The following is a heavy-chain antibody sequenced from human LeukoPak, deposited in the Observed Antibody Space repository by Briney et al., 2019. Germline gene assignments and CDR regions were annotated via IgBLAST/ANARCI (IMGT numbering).Heavy chain of an antibody. CDR1: GYTFTSYG. V-gene: IGHV1-18*01. D-gene: IGHD6-19*01. CDR3: ARRYSSGWDGLYYYGMDV. J-gene: IGHJ6*02. CDR2: ISAYNGNT. Sequence: ASVKVSCKASGYTFTSYGISWVRQAPGQGLEWMGWISAYNGNTNYAQKLQGRVTMTTDTSTSTTYMELRSLRSDDTAVYYCARRYSSGWDGLYYYGMDVWGQGTTVTVSS.